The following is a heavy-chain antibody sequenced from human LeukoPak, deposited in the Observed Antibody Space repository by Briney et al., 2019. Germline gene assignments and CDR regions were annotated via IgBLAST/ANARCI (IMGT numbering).Heavy chain of an antibody. CDR3: ARPRDEGSIDAFDI. D-gene: IGHD6-13*01. CDR2: VTYSGTT. CDR1: GGSITRSNYC. J-gene: IGHJ3*02. V-gene: IGHV4-39*01. Sequence: SETLSLTCSVSGGSITRSNYCWGWVRQFPGKGLEWIGVVTYSGTTYSNPSLKGRVAMTIDTSRSQFSLKLSSVTTADTAMYYCARPRDEGSIDAFDIWGQGTMVAVSS.